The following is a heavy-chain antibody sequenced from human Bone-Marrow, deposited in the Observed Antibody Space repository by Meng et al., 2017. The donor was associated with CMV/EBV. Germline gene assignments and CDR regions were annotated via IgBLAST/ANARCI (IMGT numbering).Heavy chain of an antibody. Sequence: ASVKVSCKASGYTFTSYGISWVRQAPGQGLEWMGWISAYNGNTNYAQKLQGRVTMTTDTSTSTAYMELRSLRSDDTAVYYCARDTGGYCSSTSCYTLGYYYYGMDVWGQGTTVTVSS. J-gene: IGHJ6*02. CDR1: GYTFTSYG. D-gene: IGHD2-2*02. CDR3: ARDTGGYCSSTSCYTLGYYYYGMDV. V-gene: IGHV1-18*01. CDR2: ISAYNGNT.